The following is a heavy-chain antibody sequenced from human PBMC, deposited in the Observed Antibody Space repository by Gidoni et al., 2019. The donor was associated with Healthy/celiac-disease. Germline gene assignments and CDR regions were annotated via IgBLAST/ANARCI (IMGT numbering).Heavy chain of an antibody. Sequence: EVQLVESGGGVVQPGGSLKLSCAASGFTFSGSAMHWVRQASGKGLEWVGRIRSKANSYATAYAASVKGRFTISRDDSKNTAYLQMNSLKTEDTAVYYCTRRTDRLGWFDPWGQGTLVTVSS. D-gene: IGHD4-17*01. CDR1: GFTFSGSA. CDR2: IRSKANSYAT. V-gene: IGHV3-73*01. J-gene: IGHJ5*02. CDR3: TRRTDRLGWFDP.